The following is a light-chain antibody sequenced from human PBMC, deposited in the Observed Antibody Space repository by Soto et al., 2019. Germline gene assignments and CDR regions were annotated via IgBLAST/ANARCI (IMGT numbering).Light chain of an antibody. Sequence: ENVLTQSPGTLSLSPGERAALSCRASQSVTNNFFAWYQQRPGQAPRLLIYGISNRATGIPDRFSSSGSGTDFTLTISRLEPEDFVVYYCQQYITLPHTFGQGTKVDIK. V-gene: IGKV3-20*01. J-gene: IGKJ2*01. CDR1: QSVTNNF. CDR3: QQYITLPHT. CDR2: GIS.